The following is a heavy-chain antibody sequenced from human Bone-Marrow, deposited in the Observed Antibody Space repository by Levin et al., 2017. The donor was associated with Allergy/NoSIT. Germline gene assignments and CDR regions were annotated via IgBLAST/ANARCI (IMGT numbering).Heavy chain of an antibody. CDR1: GYTFTDYF. CDR3: AREQYSSGENWFDP. CDR2: INPNSGGT. D-gene: IGHD3-22*01. V-gene: IGHV1-2*02. J-gene: IGHJ5*02. Sequence: ASVKVSCKASGYTFTDYFMHWVRQAPGQGLEWMGWINPNSGGTSYAQKFKGRVTMTRDKAITTAYMELSRLGSDDTAVYYCAREQYSSGENWFDPWGRGTLVTVSS.